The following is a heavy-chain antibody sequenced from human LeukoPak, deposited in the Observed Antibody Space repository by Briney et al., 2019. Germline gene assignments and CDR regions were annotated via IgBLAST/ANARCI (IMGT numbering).Heavy chain of an antibody. Sequence: SETLSLTCTVSGGSIGSYYWSWIRQPPGKGLEWIGYINYSGTTNYNPSLKSRVTISVDTSKNQFSLKLSSVTAADTAVYYCARGPHTGVNYYDSSGYYYWGQGTLVTVSS. D-gene: IGHD3-22*01. CDR3: ARGPHTGVNYYDSSGYYY. V-gene: IGHV4-59*12. J-gene: IGHJ4*02. CDR2: INYSGTT. CDR1: GGSIGSYY.